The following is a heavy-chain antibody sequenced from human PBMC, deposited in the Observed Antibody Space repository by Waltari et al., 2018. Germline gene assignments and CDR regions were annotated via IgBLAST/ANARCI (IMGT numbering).Heavy chain of an antibody. D-gene: IGHD6-13*01. V-gene: IGHV3-7*01. CDR2: RNQDGSGK. J-gene: IGHJ4*02. CDR3: TRGGDDSSWYWRN. Sequence: EVQLVESGGGLVQPGGSLRLSCAASGFTFSNNWMTWVRQAPGKGLGEVAKRNQDGSGKYSVESGKGRFITSGDNAKNSLYLQLNSLRADDTAVYYCTRGGDDSSWYWRNWGQGTLVTVSS. CDR1: GFTFSNNW.